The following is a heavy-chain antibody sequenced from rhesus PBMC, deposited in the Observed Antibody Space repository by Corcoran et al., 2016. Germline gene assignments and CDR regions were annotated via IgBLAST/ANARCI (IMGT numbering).Heavy chain of an antibody. CDR2: ISGSSGST. Sequence: QVQLQESGPGLVKPSETLSLTCAVSGGSVSSSTWWSWIRQPPGKGLEWIGYISGSSGSTYYNPSLKSRVTISTDTSKNQFSLKLSSVTAADTAVYYCARDLSNYVYFEFWGQGALVTVSS. J-gene: IGHJ1*01. CDR1: GGSVSSSTW. D-gene: IGHD4-23*01. CDR3: ARDLSNYVYFEF. V-gene: IGHV4-65*01.